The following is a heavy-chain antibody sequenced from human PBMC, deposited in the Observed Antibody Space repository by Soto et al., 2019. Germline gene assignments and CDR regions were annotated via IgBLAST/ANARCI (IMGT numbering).Heavy chain of an antibody. V-gene: IGHV3-30-3*01. CDR1: GFTLSSYA. CDR2: ISYDGSNK. J-gene: IGHJ6*02. Sequence: QVQLVESGGGVVQPGRSLRLSCAASGFTLSSYAMHWVRQAPGKGLEWVAVISYDGSNKYYADSVKGRFTISRDNSKNTLYLQMNSLRAEDTAVYYCARGPPPITMIVADDYYYYGMDVWGQGTTVTVSS. D-gene: IGHD3-22*01. CDR3: ARGPPPITMIVADDYYYYGMDV.